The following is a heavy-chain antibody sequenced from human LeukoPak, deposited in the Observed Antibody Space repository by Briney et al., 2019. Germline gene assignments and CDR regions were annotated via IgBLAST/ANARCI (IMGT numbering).Heavy chain of an antibody. Sequence: SETLSLTCTVSGGSISSYYWSWIRQPPGKGLEWIGYIYYSGSTNYNPSLKSRVTISVDTSKNQFSLKLSSVTAADTAVYYCARWSPSPCGMDVWGQGTTVTVSS. V-gene: IGHV4-59*08. CDR2: IYYSGST. J-gene: IGHJ6*02. CDR3: ARWSPSPCGMDV. CDR1: GGSISSYY.